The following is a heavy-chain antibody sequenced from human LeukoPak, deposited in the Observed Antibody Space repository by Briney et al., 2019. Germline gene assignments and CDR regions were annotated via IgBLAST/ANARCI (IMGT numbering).Heavy chain of an antibody. CDR1: GDSVSSSNYH. CDR2: VYYSGRT. J-gene: IGHJ3*02. Sequence: SETLSLTCAVSGDSVSSSNYHWSWIRQPPGKGLEWIGYVYYSGRTKYNPSLQSRVTISVDRSKNHFSLKLTSVTAADTAVYYCVRETATYYYDSTGYYRQTEAFDIWGQGTMVTVSS. CDR3: VRETATYYYDSTGYYRQTEAFDI. V-gene: IGHV4-61*01. D-gene: IGHD3-22*01.